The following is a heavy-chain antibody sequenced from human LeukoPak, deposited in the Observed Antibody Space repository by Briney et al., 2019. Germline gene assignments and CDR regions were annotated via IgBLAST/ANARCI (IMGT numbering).Heavy chain of an antibody. CDR3: ARVQSNNNWFDP. J-gene: IGHJ5*02. D-gene: IGHD4-4*01. CDR1: GFTVSSNY. V-gene: IGHV3-66*01. Sequence: PGGSLRLSCAASGFTVSSNYMSWVRQAPGEGLEWVSVIYSGGSTYYADSVKGRFTISRDNSKNTLYLQMNSLRAEDTAVYYCARVQSNNNWFDPWGQGTLVTVSS. CDR2: IYSGGST.